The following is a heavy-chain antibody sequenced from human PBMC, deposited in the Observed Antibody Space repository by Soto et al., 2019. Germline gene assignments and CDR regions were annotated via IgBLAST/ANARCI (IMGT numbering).Heavy chain of an antibody. CDR1: GFTFSSYA. D-gene: IGHD3-22*01. Sequence: EVQLLESGGGLVQPGGSLRLSCAASGFTFSSYAMSWVRQATGKGLEWVSAISGSGGSTYYADSVKGRFTISRDNSKNTLYLQMNSLRAEDTAVYYCAKGRNYYDSSGYLVDYWGQGTLVTVSS. CDR2: ISGSGGST. J-gene: IGHJ4*02. CDR3: AKGRNYYDSSGYLVDY. V-gene: IGHV3-23*01.